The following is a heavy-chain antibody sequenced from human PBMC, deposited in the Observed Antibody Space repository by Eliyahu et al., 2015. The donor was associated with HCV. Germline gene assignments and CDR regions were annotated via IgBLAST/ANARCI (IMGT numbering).Heavy chain of an antibody. J-gene: IGHJ4*02. D-gene: IGHD6-19*01. V-gene: IGHV4-39*01. CDR1: GGSISSSSYY. CDR3: ARQNRYSSGWYGHDY. Sequence: QLQLQESGPGLVKPSETLSLTCTVSGGSISSSSYYWGWIRQPPGKGLEWIGSIYYSGSTYYNPSLKSRVTISVDTSKNQFSLKLSSVTAADTAVYYCARQNRYSSGWYGHDYWGQGTLVTVSS. CDR2: IYYSGST.